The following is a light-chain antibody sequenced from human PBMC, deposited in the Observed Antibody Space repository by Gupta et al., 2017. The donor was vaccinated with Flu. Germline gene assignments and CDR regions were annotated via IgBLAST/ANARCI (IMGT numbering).Light chain of an antibody. CDR3: ASWDDSLNGWV. CDR2: SNN. V-gene: IGLV1-44*01. J-gene: IGLJ3*02. CDR1: SSNIGSNT. Sequence: RVTISCSGSSSNIGSNTVNWYQQLPGTAPKLLMFSNNQRPSGVPDRFSGSKSGTSASLAISGLQSEDEADYDCASWDDSLNGWVFGGGTKLTVL.